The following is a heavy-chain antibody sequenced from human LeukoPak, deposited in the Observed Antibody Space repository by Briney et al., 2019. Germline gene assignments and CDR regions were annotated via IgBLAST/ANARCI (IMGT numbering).Heavy chain of an antibody. Sequence: ASVNVSCKASGGTFSSYAISWVRQAPGQGLEWMGGIIPIFGTANYAQEFQGRVTITADESTSTAYMELSSLRSEDTAVYYCAGGLDRGVVITPGFDYWGQGTLVTVSS. J-gene: IGHJ4*02. CDR3: AGGLDRGVVITPGFDY. V-gene: IGHV1-69*13. CDR1: GGTFSSYA. D-gene: IGHD3-22*01. CDR2: IIPIFGTA.